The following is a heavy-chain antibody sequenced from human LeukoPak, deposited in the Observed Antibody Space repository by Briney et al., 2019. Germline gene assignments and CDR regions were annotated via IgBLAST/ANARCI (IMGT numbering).Heavy chain of an antibody. Sequence: PGGSLRLSCAAYGFTFSSSWMHWVRQAPGKGLVWVSHIRTDGSSTTYADSVRGRFTISRDNAGNTVYLQMNGLRAEDTAVYYCATYGGYAADYWGQGVLVTVSS. V-gene: IGHV3-74*01. D-gene: IGHD2-2*01. J-gene: IGHJ4*02. CDR2: IRTDGSST. CDR1: GFTFSSSW. CDR3: ATYGGYAADY.